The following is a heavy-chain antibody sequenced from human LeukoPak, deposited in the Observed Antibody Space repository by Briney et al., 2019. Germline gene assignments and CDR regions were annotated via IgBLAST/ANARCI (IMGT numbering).Heavy chain of an antibody. CDR1: GYSFTSYC. CDR2: IYPGDSDT. V-gene: IGHV5-51*01. D-gene: IGHD6-19*01. CDR3: ARRKSKWLVYYFDY. J-gene: IGHJ4*02. Sequence: GESLKISCKGSGYSFTSYCIGWVGRLPGKGLEWMGIIYPGDSDTRYSPSFQGQVTISADKSISTAYLQWRSLKASDTAMYYCARRKSKWLVYYFDYWGQGTLVTVSS.